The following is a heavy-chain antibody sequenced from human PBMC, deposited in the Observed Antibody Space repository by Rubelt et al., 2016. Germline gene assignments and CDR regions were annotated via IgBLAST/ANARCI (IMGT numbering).Heavy chain of an antibody. J-gene: IGHJ6*02. CDR3: ARSTSGLCRGAITV. D-gene: IGHD1-14*01. V-gene: IGHV4-59*12. Sequence: QVQLQESGPGLVKPSETLSLTCAVSGGSISSYYWSWIRQPPGKGLEWIGYIYYTGSTTYNPSLKSRVAISVDTSKNQCSLSQTSVTAADTAVYYCARSTSGLCRGAITVWGQGTTVTVSS. CDR1: GGSISSYY. CDR2: IYYTGST.